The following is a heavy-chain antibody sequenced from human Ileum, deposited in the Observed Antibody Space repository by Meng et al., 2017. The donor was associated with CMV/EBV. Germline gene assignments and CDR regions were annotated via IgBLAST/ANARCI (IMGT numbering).Heavy chain of an antibody. CDR1: GFTFRTFA. CDR2: IWYDGTEK. CDR3: AKDAHSESHLSYFDH. J-gene: IGHJ4*02. D-gene: IGHD1-26*01. Sequence: GGSLRLSCAASGFTFRTFAMHWVRQTPGKGLEWVAGIWYDGTEKFYADSVKGRFTIARDNSEETLHLQMNNLRVDDTAVYYCAKDAHSESHLSYFDHWGQGTLVTVSS. V-gene: IGHV3-33*06.